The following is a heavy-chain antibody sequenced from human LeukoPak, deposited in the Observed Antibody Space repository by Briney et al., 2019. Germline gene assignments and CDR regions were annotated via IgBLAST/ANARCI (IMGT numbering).Heavy chain of an antibody. D-gene: IGHD3-10*01. CDR3: ARDNAMVRGVIWFYFDY. Sequence: GGSLRLSCAASGFTFSAYAMHWFRQAPGKGLEWLAVISPAENKNNHADSAKGRFTISRDNSKDTLYLQMNSLRPEDTAVYYCARDNAMVRGVIWFYFDYWGQGTLVTVSS. CDR2: ISPAENKN. CDR1: GFTFSAYA. J-gene: IGHJ4*02. V-gene: IGHV3-30*04.